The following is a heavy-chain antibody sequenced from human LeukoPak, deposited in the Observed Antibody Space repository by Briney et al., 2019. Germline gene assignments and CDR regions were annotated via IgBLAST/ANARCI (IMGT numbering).Heavy chain of an antibody. Sequence: PGGSPRLSCAASGFTFSSYSMNWVRQAPGKGLEWVSYISSSSSTIYYADSVKGRFTISRDNAKNSLYLQMNSLRAEDTAVYYCARLDDFWSGYWGNYYYYMDVWGKGTTVTVSS. J-gene: IGHJ6*03. CDR3: ARLDDFWSGYWGNYYYYMDV. CDR1: GFTFSSYS. V-gene: IGHV3-48*01. D-gene: IGHD3-3*01. CDR2: ISSSSSTI.